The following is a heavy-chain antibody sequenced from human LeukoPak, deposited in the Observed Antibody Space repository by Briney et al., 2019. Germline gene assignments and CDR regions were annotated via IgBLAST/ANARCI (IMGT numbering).Heavy chain of an antibody. CDR2: IKPDGSEK. CDR3: ARGAWGFDY. V-gene: IGHV3-7*04. D-gene: IGHD7-27*01. J-gene: IGHJ4*02. Sequence: GGSLRLSCAASGFSFSSYWMSWVRQAPGRGLEWVATIKPDGSEKYYVDSVKGRFTISRDSAKNSLFLQMDSLRAEGMAVYYCARGAWGFDYWGQGTLVTVSS. CDR1: GFSFSSYW.